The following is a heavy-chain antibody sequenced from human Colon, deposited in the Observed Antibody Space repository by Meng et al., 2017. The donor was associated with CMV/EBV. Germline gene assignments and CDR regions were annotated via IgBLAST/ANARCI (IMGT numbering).Heavy chain of an antibody. D-gene: IGHD4-17*01. CDR3: ARDLYDTVSDLDY. CDR2: ISYYGTTR. CDR1: GFTISDYA. V-gene: IGHV3-30-3*01. Sequence: SGFTISDYAIRWVRQVPGRGLQSIGHISYYGTTRYFTDSVKGRFIISRDDSKNTLYLQMSNLTHEDTAVYYCARDLYDTVSDLDYWGQGTLVTVSS. J-gene: IGHJ4*02.